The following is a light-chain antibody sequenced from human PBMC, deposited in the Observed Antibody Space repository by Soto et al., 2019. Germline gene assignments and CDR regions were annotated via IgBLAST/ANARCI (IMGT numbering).Light chain of an antibody. J-gene: IGLJ2*01. Sequence: QSVLTQQPSVSGAPGQRVTISCTGSSSNIGAGYDVHWYQQLPVTAPKLLIYGNSNRPSGVPDRFSGSKSGTSASLAITGLQAEDEADYYCQSYDSSLSGVVFGGGTQLAVL. CDR1: SSNIGAGYD. V-gene: IGLV1-40*01. CDR2: GNS. CDR3: QSYDSSLSGVV.